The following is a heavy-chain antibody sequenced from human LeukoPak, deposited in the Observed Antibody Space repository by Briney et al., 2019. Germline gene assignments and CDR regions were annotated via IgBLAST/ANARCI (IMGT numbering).Heavy chain of an antibody. V-gene: IGHV3-48*03. CDR2: ISSSGSTI. CDR3: AKNPRLEGWIYFDS. J-gene: IGHJ4*02. Sequence: GGSLRLSCAASGFTFRSYEMNWVRQAPGKGLEWVSYISSSGSTIHYADSVKGRFTISRDNAKNTLSLQMNSLTAEDTAVYYCAKNPRLEGWIYFDSWGQGILVTVSS. CDR1: GFTFRSYE. D-gene: IGHD1-1*01.